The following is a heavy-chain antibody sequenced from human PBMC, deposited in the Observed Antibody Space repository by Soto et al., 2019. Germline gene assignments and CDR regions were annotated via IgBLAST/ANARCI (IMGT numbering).Heavy chain of an antibody. Sequence: NPSETLSLTCGVYGGSFSGYYWSWIRQPPGKGLEWIGEINHSGSTNYNPSLKSRVTISLDTSKNQFSLKLSSVTAADTAVYYCARLYGSGSYNYFYDMDVWGQGTTVTVSS. D-gene: IGHD3-10*01. CDR3: ARLYGSGSYNYFYDMDV. CDR1: GGSFSGYY. J-gene: IGHJ6*02. CDR2: INHSGST. V-gene: IGHV4-34*01.